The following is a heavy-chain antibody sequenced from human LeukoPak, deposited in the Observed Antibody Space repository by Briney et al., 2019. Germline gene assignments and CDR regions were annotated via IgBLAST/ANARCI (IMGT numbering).Heavy chain of an antibody. J-gene: IGHJ4*02. CDR2: IRYDGSNK. D-gene: IGHD3-10*01. Sequence: GRSLRLSCAASGFTFSSYGMHWVRQAPGKGLEWVAFIRYDGSNKYYADSVKGRFTISRDNSKNTLYLQMNSLRAEDTAVYYCAKVRYYGSGSYYFDYWGQGTLVTVSS. CDR3: AKVRYYGSGSYYFDY. CDR1: GFTFSSYG. V-gene: IGHV3-30*02.